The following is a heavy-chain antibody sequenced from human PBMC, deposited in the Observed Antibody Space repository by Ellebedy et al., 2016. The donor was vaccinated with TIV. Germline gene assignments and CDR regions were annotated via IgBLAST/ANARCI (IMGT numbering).Heavy chain of an antibody. J-gene: IGHJ6*02. CDR2: IYYSGST. V-gene: IGHV4-39*07. CDR1: RGSISSSTSY. Sequence: GSLRLSXTVSRGSISSSTSYWGWIRQPPGKGLEWIGSIYYSGSTYYNPSLKSRVTISVDTSKNQFSLKLSSVTAADTAVYYCARGGGRYYGSGRYGMDVWGQGTTVTVSS. CDR3: ARGGGRYYGSGRYGMDV. D-gene: IGHD3-10*01.